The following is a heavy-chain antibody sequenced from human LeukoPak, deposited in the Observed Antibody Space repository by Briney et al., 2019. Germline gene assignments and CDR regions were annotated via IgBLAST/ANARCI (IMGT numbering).Heavy chain of an antibody. D-gene: IGHD2-2*01. CDR1: GFTFNNAW. J-gene: IGHJ4*02. CDR2: IKSKTDGGTT. V-gene: IGHV3-15*01. Sequence: GASLRPSWAAAGFTFNNAWMSWVRQPPGKGLEWGVRIKSKTDGGTTDYAAHVKGRFTISRDDSKNTLYLRMNSLKIEDTAVYYCTTDQYSGTMTFDYWGQGALVTVSS. CDR3: TTDQYSGTMTFDY.